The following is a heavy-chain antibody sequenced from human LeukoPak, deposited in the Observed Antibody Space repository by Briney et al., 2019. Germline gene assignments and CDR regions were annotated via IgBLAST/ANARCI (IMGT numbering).Heavy chain of an antibody. Sequence: SETLSLTCTVSGGSISSYYWIWIRQPAGKGLEWIGRIYTSGSTNYNPSLKSRVTMSVDTSKNQFSLKLSSVTAADTAVYYCAREGFITGYYYDSSGRAFDYWGQGTLVTVSS. D-gene: IGHD3-22*01. CDR2: IYTSGST. J-gene: IGHJ4*02. CDR1: GGSISSYY. CDR3: AREGFITGYYYDSSGRAFDY. V-gene: IGHV4-4*07.